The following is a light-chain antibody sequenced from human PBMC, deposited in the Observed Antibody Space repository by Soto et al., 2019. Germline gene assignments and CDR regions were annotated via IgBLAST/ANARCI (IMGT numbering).Light chain of an antibody. J-gene: IGLJ3*02. Sequence: QSVLTQPPSVSGAPGQRVTMSCAGSSSNIGAGYDVHWYKQLPGTAPKLLIYGNVNRPSGVLDRFSGSKSGASASLATTELQAEYGDDYYCQSYDSSLSAWVFGGGTKLTVL. CDR1: SSNIGAGYD. CDR2: GNV. V-gene: IGLV1-40*01. CDR3: QSYDSSLSAWV.